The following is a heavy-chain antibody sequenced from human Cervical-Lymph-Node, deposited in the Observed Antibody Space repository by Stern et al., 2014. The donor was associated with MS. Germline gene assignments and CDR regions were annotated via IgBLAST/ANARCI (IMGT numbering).Heavy chain of an antibody. Sequence: QVQLQESGPGLVKPSETLSLTCTVSGGSLRSYYWNWIRQAPGKGLEWLGFLYSTGSVNYNPSLSSRVAMSVDTSKNQFSLTVSSVTAADTAVYYCAREGEYCSGSRCYPFLDYWGQGTLVTVSS. CDR1: GGSLRSYY. D-gene: IGHD2-15*01. CDR3: AREGEYCSGSRCYPFLDY. CDR2: LYSTGSV. V-gene: IGHV4-59*01. J-gene: IGHJ4*02.